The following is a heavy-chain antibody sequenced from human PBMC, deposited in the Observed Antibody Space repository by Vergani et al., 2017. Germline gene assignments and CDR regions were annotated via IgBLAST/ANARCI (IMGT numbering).Heavy chain of an antibody. Sequence: EVELVQSGPEMRKPGESLKISCKGSEYSFGNYWIGWVRQMPGKGLEWMGIIYPADSDTRYSPSFQGQVTISADKSIRTVFLQWDSQKASDTALYYCARHTTYTDSWGQGTLVTVSS. V-gene: IGHV5-51*06. CDR3: ARHTTYTDS. D-gene: IGHD1-1*01. J-gene: IGHJ4*02. CDR1: EYSFGNYW. CDR2: IYPADSDT.